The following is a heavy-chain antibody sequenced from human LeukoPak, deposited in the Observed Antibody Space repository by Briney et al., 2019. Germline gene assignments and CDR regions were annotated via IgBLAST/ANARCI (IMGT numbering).Heavy chain of an antibody. Sequence: GGSLRLSCAASGFTFIHYAMSWVRQAPGKGLEWVSAISGSGGSTYYADSVKGRFTISRDNSKNTLYLQMNSLRAEDTAVYYCAKDHEWGHFDYWGQGTLVTVSS. D-gene: IGHD1-26*01. CDR3: AKDHEWGHFDY. V-gene: IGHV3-23*01. J-gene: IGHJ4*02. CDR1: GFTFIHYA. CDR2: ISGSGGST.